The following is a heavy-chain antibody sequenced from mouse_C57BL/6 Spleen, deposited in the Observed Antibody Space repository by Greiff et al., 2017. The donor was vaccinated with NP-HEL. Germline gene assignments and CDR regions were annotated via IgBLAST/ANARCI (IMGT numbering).Heavy chain of an antibody. CDR2: ISSGGSYT. Sequence: EVQVVESGGDLVKPGGSLKLSCAASGFTFSSYGMSWVRQTPDKRLEWVATISSGGSYTYYPDSVKGRFTISRDNAKNTLYLQMSSLKSEDTAMYYCARLGGNYYFDYWGQGTTLTVSS. J-gene: IGHJ2*01. CDR3: ARLGGNYYFDY. V-gene: IGHV5-6*01. CDR1: GFTFSSYG. D-gene: IGHD2-1*01.